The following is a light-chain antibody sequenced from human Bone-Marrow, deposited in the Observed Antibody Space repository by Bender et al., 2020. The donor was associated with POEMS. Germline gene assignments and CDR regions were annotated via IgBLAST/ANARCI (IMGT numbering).Light chain of an antibody. CDR3: SAWDDSLSGWV. CDR2: YDD. Sequence: QSVVTQPPSLSEAPRQRVTIPCSGSSSNIGNHGVNWYQQLPGEAPKLLIYYDDLLTPGVSDRFSASQSGTSASLAISELQSEDEALYYGSAWDDSLSGWVFGGGTKMTVL. V-gene: IGLV1-36*01. J-gene: IGLJ3*02. CDR1: SSNIGNHG.